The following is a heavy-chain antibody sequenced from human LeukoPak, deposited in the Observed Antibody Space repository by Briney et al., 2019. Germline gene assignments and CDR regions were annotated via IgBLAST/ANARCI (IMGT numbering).Heavy chain of an antibody. D-gene: IGHD6-19*01. Sequence: PGGFLRLSCAASGFTFSSYAMSWVRQAPGKGLEWVSAISGSGGSTYYADSVKGRFTISRDNSKNTLYLQMNSLRAEDTAVYYSAGPDYYMDVWGKGTTVTISS. CDR3: AGPDYYMDV. V-gene: IGHV3-23*01. J-gene: IGHJ6*03. CDR1: GFTFSSYA. CDR2: ISGSGGST.